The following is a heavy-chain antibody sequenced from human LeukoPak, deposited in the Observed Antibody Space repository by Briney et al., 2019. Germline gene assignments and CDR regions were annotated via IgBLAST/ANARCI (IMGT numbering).Heavy chain of an antibody. J-gene: IGHJ6*02. D-gene: IGHD3-10*01. CDR1: GYTFTGYY. CDR3: ARSPTYYYGSGSPYGMDV. Sequence: ASVKVSCKASGYTFTGYYMHWVRQAPGQGLEWMGWINPNSGGTNYAQKFQGRDTMSRDTSISTAYMELSRLRSDDTAVYYCARSPTYYYGSGSPYGMDVWGQGTTVTVSS. CDR2: INPNSGGT. V-gene: IGHV1-2*02.